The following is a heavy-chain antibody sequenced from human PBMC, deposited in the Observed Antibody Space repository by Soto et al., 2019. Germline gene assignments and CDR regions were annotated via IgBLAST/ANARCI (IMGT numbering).Heavy chain of an antibody. CDR3: AKGFGNYWAFDY. V-gene: IGHV3-30*18. D-gene: IGHD1-26*01. Sequence: QVHLVESGGGVVQPGRSLRLSCAASGFSFSTYGMHWVRQAPGKGLEWVAFISNDGSNKYYADSVKGRFTRSRDNSKNTLYLQMNSLRAEDTAVYSCAKGFGNYWAFDYWGQGTLVTVSS. CDR2: ISNDGSNK. CDR1: GFSFSTYG. J-gene: IGHJ4*02.